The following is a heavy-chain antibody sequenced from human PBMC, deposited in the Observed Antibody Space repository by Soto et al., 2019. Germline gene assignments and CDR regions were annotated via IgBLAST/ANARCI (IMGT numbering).Heavy chain of an antibody. Sequence: SETLSLTCTVSGGSISSYYWSWIRQPPGKGLEWIGYIYYSGSTNYNPSLKSRVTISVDTSKNQFSLKLSSVTAADTAVYYCAREWGGGQLRYFDWSNWFDPWGQGTLVTVSS. CDR2: IYYSGST. D-gene: IGHD3-9*01. CDR3: AREWGGGQLRYFDWSNWFDP. CDR1: GGSISSYY. J-gene: IGHJ5*02. V-gene: IGHV4-59*01.